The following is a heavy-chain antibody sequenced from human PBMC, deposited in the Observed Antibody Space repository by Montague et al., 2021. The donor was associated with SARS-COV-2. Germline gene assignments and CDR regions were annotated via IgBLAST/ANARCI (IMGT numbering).Heavy chain of an antibody. CDR1: GFTFSSYA. CDR2: ISYDGSNK. CDR3: ASEMIAVAGTAPFDY. V-gene: IGHV3-30-3*01. Sequence: SLRLSCAASGFTFSSYAMHWVRQAPGKGLEWVAVISYDGSNKYYADSVKSRFTISRDNSKNTLYLQMNSLRAEDTAVYYCASEMIAVAGTAPFDYWGQGILVTVSS. J-gene: IGHJ4*02. D-gene: IGHD6-19*01.